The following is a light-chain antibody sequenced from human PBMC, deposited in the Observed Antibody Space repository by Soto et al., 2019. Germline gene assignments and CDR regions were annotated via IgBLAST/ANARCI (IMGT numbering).Light chain of an antibody. Sequence: QAVVTQPPSASGTPGQSVTISCSGSTSNIGSNYVSWYQQLPETAPKLLIYSNNQRPSGVPDRFSGSKSGTSASLAISGLRSEDEGDYYCATWDDSLSAVFGGGTKVTVL. J-gene: IGLJ3*02. CDR1: TSNIGSNY. V-gene: IGLV1-47*02. CDR2: SNN. CDR3: ATWDDSLSAV.